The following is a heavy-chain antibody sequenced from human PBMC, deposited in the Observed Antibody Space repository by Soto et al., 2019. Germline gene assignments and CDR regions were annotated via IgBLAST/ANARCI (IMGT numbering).Heavy chain of an antibody. CDR1: GGTFSSYA. CDR2: IIPIFGTA. D-gene: IGHD2-15*01. V-gene: IGHV1-69*05. J-gene: IGHJ6*02. CDR3: ARDIVVVVAATYYYYYGMDV. Sequence: SVKVSCKASGGTFSSYAISWVRQAPGQGLEWMGGIIPIFGTANYAQKFQGRVTMTRDTSTSTVYMELSSLRSEDTAVYYCARDIVVVVAATYYYYYGMDVWGQGTTVTVSS.